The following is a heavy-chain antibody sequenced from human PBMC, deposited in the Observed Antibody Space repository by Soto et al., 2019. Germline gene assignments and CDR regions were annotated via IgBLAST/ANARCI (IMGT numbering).Heavy chain of an antibody. J-gene: IGHJ4*02. V-gene: IGHV4-31*03. CDR3: ARGLEYSSSRVFYFDY. CDR2: INYSGST. Sequence: SETLSLTCTVSGGSISSGGYYWSWIRQHPGKGLEWIGEINYSGSTYYNPSLKSRVTISVDTSKNQFSLKLSSVTAADTAVYYCARGLEYSSSRVFYFDYWGQGTLVTVSS. D-gene: IGHD6-6*01. CDR1: GGSISSGGYY.